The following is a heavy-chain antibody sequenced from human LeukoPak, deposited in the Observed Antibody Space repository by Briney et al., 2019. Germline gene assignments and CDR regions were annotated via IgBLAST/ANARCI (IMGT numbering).Heavy chain of an antibody. CDR2: PHYTGKT. CDR3: ARRGNFDC. Sequence: SETLSLTCAVSGDSITNYYWSWIRQPPGEGLEWIGYPHYTGKTYYNPSLKSRVTMSVDTSKSQFSLRLTSVTAADTAVYYCARRGNFDCWGQGTLVTVCS. CDR1: GDSITNYY. J-gene: IGHJ4*02. D-gene: IGHD6-13*01. V-gene: IGHV4-59*08.